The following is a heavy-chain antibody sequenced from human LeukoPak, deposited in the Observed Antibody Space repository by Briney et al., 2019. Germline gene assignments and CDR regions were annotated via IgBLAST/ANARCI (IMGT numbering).Heavy chain of an antibody. V-gene: IGHV3-30*18. CDR2: ISYDGSNK. J-gene: IGHJ4*02. D-gene: IGHD5-12*01. Sequence: QPGGSLRLSCAASGFTFISYGMHWVRQAPGKGLEWGAVISYDGSNKYYADSVKGRFTISRDNSKNTLYPQMNSLRAEDTAVYYCAKDRGYSGYEVGDYWGQGTLVTVSS. CDR1: GFTFISYG. CDR3: AKDRGYSGYEVGDY.